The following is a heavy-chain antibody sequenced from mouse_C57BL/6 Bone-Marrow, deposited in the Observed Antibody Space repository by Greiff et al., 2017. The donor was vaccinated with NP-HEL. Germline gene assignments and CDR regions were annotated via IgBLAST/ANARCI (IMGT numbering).Heavy chain of an antibody. CDR3: ARSGGYDPDVLYAMDY. J-gene: IGHJ4*01. CDR2: INPNNGGT. V-gene: IGHV1-26*01. CDR1: GYTFTDYY. Sequence: EVQLQQSGPELVKPGASVKISCKASGYTFTDYYMNWVKQSHGKSLEWIGDINPNNGGTSYNQKFKGKATLTVDKSSSTAYMELRSLTSEDSAVYYCARSGGYDPDVLYAMDYWGQGTSVTVSS. D-gene: IGHD2-2*01.